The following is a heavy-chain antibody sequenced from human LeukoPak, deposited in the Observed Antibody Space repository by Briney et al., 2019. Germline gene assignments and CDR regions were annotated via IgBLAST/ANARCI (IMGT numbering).Heavy chain of an antibody. CDR3: ARMLRDSSGYPHFDY. CDR2: ISGGATI. Sequence: GGSLRLSCAASGFTFSSYEMNWVRQSPGKGLEWVSYISGGATIYYADSVKGRFTISRDNAKNSLYLQMNSLRAEDTAVYYCARMLRDSSGYPHFDYWGQGTLVTVSS. J-gene: IGHJ4*02. D-gene: IGHD3-22*01. V-gene: IGHV3-48*03. CDR1: GFTFSSYE.